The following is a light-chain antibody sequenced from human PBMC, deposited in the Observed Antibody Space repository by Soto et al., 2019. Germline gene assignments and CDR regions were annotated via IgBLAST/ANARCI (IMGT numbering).Light chain of an antibody. J-gene: IGLJ1*01. V-gene: IGLV3-21*04. Sequence: SCELTQPPSVSVAPGKTARITCGGNNNGSKSVHWYEQKPGQAPVLVIYYDSDRPSGIPERFSGSNSGNTATLTISRVEAGDEADYYCQVWDSSSDHYVFGTGTKLTVL. CDR1: NNGSKS. CDR3: QVWDSSSDHYV. CDR2: YDS.